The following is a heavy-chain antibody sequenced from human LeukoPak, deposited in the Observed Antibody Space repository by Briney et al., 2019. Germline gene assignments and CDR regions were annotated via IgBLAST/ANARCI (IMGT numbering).Heavy chain of an antibody. Sequence: SLTLSCSASAFTFSSFGMHWVRQAPGQGLVWVAVISNDGSNKYYAVSVKGRFTISTDNSKNTLYMQMNSLRAEDTAVYYCAKDAYDSSGYSYLDYWGQGTLVTVSS. CDR3: AKDAYDSSGYSYLDY. CDR1: AFTFSSFG. V-gene: IGHV3-30*18. J-gene: IGHJ4*02. CDR2: ISNDGSNK. D-gene: IGHD3-22*01.